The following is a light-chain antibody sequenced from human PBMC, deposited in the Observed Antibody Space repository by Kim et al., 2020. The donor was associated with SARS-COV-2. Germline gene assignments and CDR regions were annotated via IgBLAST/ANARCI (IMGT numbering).Light chain of an antibody. J-gene: IGLJ2*01. CDR3: SSYTSSSTFVV. CDR1: SSDVGGYNY. V-gene: IGLV2-14*01. CDR2: DVS. Sequence: QSALTQPASVSESPGQTVTISCTGTSSDVGGYNYVSWYQQHPGKAPKLMIYDVSKRPSGVSNRFSGSKSGYTASLTISGLQAEDEADYYCSSYTSSSTFVVFGGGTQLTVL.